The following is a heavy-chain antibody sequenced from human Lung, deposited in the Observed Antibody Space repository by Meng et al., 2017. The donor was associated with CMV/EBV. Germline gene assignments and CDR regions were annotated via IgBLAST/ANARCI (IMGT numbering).Heavy chain of an antibody. Sequence: GGSLRLSCTASGFTFGDYAMTWVRQAPGKGLEWVGFIRSKAYGGTTEYAASVKGRFTISRDDSKSIAYLQMNRLKTEETAVYYCTRNRGSDNLHYWGHGTLVTVSS. J-gene: IGHJ4*01. CDR2: IRSKAYGGTT. D-gene: IGHD3-16*01. CDR3: TRNRGSDNLHY. V-gene: IGHV3-49*04. CDR1: GFTFGDYA.